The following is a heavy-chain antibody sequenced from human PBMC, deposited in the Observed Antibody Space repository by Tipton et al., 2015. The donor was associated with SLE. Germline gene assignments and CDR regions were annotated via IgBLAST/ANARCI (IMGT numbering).Heavy chain of an antibody. CDR1: GGSISSYY. J-gene: IGHJ4*02. CDR3: ARGQTAMADF. D-gene: IGHD5-18*01. V-gene: IGHV4-59*13. CDR2: IYYSGST. Sequence: TLSLTCTVSGGSISSYYWSWIRQPPGKGLEWIGYIYYSGSTNYKPSLKSRVTISVDTSKNQFSLKLSSVTAADTAVYYCARGQTAMADFWGQGTLVTVSS.